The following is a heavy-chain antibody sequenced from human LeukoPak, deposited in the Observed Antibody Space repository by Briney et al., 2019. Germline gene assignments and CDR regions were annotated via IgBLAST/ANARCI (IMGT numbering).Heavy chain of an antibody. Sequence: SETLSLNCTVSGDSISSDYLSWIRQPPGKGLEWIGYINYSGITNYNPSLKSRVTISVDTSKNQFSLKLSSVTAADTAVYYCARHRPGERRFDPWGQGTLVTVSS. CDR1: GDSISSDY. V-gene: IGHV4-59*08. CDR3: ARHRPGERRFDP. D-gene: IGHD3-16*01. CDR2: INYSGIT. J-gene: IGHJ5*02.